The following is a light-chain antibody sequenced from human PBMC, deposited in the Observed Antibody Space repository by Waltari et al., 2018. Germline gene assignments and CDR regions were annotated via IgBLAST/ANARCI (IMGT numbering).Light chain of an antibody. CDR3: QVWDSSLDHRYV. Sequence: SYVLTQPPSVSVAPGQTARITCGGHNIGSQSVHWYQQKPVQAPVLVVYDDSDRPSGIPELFAGSNAGDTATLTISKVEAGDEADYYCQVWDSSLDHRYVFGTGTKVTVL. CDR1: NIGSQS. V-gene: IGLV3-21*02. J-gene: IGLJ1*01. CDR2: DDS.